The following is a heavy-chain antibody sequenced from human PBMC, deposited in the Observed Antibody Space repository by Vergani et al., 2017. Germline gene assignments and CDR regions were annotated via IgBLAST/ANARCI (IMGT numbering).Heavy chain of an antibody. D-gene: IGHD5-18*01. Sequence: QVQLQQWGAGVVKPSGTLSLTCAVFGESFSSFYWSWIRQPPGKGLEWIGEINNDGHTNYNPSLESRVTVSRDTAKNQFSLNLMSVTAADTAMYYCARGTARRYSYGYPRDWFDPWGQGTLVTVSS. CDR3: ARGTARRYSYGYPRDWFDP. V-gene: IGHV4-34*02. J-gene: IGHJ5*02. CDR1: GESFSSFY. CDR2: INNDGHT.